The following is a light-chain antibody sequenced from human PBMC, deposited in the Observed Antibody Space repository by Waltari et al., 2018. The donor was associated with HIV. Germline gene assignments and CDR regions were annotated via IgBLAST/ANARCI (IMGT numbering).Light chain of an antibody. V-gene: IGLV2-14*03. CDR1: RNDVVGFNF. CDR3: CSYSSSGTVL. J-gene: IGLJ2*01. Sequence: HSVLTQPASMPGSLRQSSTISCLGSRNDVVGFNFVSWYQQSPDKAPRLVIYDVSNRPSGVSGRFSGSKSGSAASLTISGLQPEDEADYYCCSYSSSGTVLFGGGTRLTVL. CDR2: DVS.